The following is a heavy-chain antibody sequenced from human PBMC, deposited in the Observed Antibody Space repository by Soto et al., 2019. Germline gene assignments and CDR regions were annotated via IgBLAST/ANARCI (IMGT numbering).Heavy chain of an antibody. CDR3: ARTLWIPFDY. CDR1: GGSFSGYY. Sequence: SETLSLTCAVYGGSFSGYYWSWIRQPPGKGLEWIGEINHSGSTNYNPSLKSRVTISVDTSKNQFSLKLSSVTAADTAVYYCARTLWIPFDYWGQGTLVTVS. CDR2: INHSGST. J-gene: IGHJ4*02. V-gene: IGHV4-34*01. D-gene: IGHD5-12*01.